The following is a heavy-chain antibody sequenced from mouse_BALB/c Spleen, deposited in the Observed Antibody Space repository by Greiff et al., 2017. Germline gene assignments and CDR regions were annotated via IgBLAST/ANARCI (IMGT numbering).Heavy chain of an antibody. V-gene: IGHV1-4*02. D-gene: IGHD1-2*01. CDR3: ARSGTLYYGYGDY. CDR2: INPSSGYT. J-gene: IGHJ4*01. CDR1: GYTFTSYT. Sequence: VKLVESAAELARPGASVKMSCKASGYTFTSYTMHWVKQRPGQGLEWIGYINPSSGYTEYNQKFKDKTTLTADKSSSTAYMQLSSLTSEDSAVYYCARSGTLYYGYGDYWGQGTSVTVSS.